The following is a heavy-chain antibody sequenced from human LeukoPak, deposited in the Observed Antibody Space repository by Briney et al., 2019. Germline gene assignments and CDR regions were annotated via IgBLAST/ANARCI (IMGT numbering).Heavy chain of an antibody. CDR1: GGSISSYY. J-gene: IGHJ3*02. CDR3: ARGRFWSGYYLFDI. Sequence: SETLSLTCTVSGGSISSYYWSWIRQPPGKGQEWIGYIYYSGSTNYKPSLKSRVTISADTSKNQFSLKLSSVTAAETAVYYCARGRFWSGYYLFDIWGQGTMVTVSS. CDR2: IYYSGST. D-gene: IGHD3-3*01. V-gene: IGHV4-59*01.